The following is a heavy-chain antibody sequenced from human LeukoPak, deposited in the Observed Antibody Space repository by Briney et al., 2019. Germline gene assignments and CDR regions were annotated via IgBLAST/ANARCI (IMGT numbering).Heavy chain of an antibody. V-gene: IGHV3-74*01. CDR1: GFTFSSYW. CDR3: AKVRGYSGYDQGWY. CDR2: INSDGSST. Sequence: GGSLRLSCAASGFTFSSYWMHWVRQAPGKGLVWVSRINSDGSSTSYADSVKGRFTISRDNAKSTLYLQMNSLRAEDTAVYYCAKVRGYSGYDQGWYWGQGTLVTVSS. J-gene: IGHJ4*02. D-gene: IGHD5-12*01.